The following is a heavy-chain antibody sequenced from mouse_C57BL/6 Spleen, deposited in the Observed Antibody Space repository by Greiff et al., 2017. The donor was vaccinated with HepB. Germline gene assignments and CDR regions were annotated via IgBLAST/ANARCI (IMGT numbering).Heavy chain of an antibody. CDR2: IWSGGST. D-gene: IGHD2-3*01. Sequence: VKLMESGPGLVQPSQSLSITCTVSGFSLTSYGVHWVRQSPGKGLEWLGVIWSGGSTDYNAAFISRLSISKDNSKSQVFFKMNSLQADDTAIYYCAGYDGYYEWFAYWGQGTLVTVSA. J-gene: IGHJ3*01. CDR3: AGYDGYYEWFAY. CDR1: GFSLTSYG. V-gene: IGHV2-2*01.